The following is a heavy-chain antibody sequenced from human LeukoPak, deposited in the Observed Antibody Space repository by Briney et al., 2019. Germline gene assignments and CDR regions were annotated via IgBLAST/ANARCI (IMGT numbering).Heavy chain of an antibody. V-gene: IGHV4-38-2*02. CDR2: IYHSGST. CDR3: ARDDIVVVPAASKRYFDY. J-gene: IGHJ4*02. D-gene: IGHD2-2*01. CDR1: GDSISSGGYY. Sequence: SETLSLTCTVSGDSISSGGYYWGWIRQPPGKGLEWIGSIYHSGSTYYNPSLKSRVTISVDTSKNQFSLKLSSVTAADTAVYYCARDDIVVVPAASKRYFDYWGQGTLVTVSS.